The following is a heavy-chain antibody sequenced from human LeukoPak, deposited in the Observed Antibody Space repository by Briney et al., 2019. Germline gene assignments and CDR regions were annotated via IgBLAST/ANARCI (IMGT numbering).Heavy chain of an antibody. D-gene: IGHD2-2*02. V-gene: IGHV3-21*01. Sequence: GGSLRLSCAASGFTLSSYSVNWVRQAPGKGLEWVSSISSSSSYIYYADSVKGRFTISRDNAKNSLYLQMNSLRAEDTAVYYCARKEGYCSSTSCYKLYYYMDVWGKGTTVTVPS. J-gene: IGHJ6*03. CDR3: ARKEGYCSSTSCYKLYYYMDV. CDR1: GFTLSSYS. CDR2: ISSSSSYI.